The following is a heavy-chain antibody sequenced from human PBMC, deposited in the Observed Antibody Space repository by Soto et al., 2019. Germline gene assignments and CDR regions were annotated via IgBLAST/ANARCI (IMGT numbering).Heavy chain of an antibody. CDR1: GGSISSSSYY. Sequence: SETLSLTCTVSGGSISSSSYYWGWIRQPPGKGLEWIGSIHYSGCTYYNPSLKSRVTISVDTSKNQFSLKLSSVTAADTAVYYCASQVYDYVWGSYGVRYFDYWGQGTLVTVSS. V-gene: IGHV4-39*01. D-gene: IGHD3-16*01. J-gene: IGHJ4*02. CDR2: IHYSGCT. CDR3: ASQVYDYVWGSYGVRYFDY.